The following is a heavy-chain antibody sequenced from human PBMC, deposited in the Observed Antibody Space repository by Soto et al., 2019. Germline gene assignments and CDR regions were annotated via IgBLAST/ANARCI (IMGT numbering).Heavy chain of an antibody. CDR2: IYYSGST. V-gene: IGHV4-31*03. CDR1: GGSVSSGAYY. D-gene: IGHD5-12*01. J-gene: IGHJ3*02. CDR3: ARARLRAVYAFDI. Sequence: LSLTCTVSGGSVSSGAYYWTWIRQRPGKGLEWIGYIYYSGSTYYSPSLKSRLSISLDTSKNQFSLRLSSVTAADTAMYYCARARLRAVYAFDIWGQGTMVTVSS.